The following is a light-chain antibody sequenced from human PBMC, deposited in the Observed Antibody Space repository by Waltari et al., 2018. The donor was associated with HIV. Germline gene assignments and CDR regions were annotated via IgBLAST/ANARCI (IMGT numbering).Light chain of an antibody. CDR3: QQYNNWRPRT. CDR1: HSISNS. J-gene: IGKJ2*01. Sequence: EIVMTHSPAPLSVSPGERATLPRRPSHSISNSLAWYQQKPGQAPSLLIYGPSTRSPGIPARFSCSGSGTQFTLTNSSMQSEDVSVYYFQQYNNWRPRTFGQGTELEIK. V-gene: IGKV3-15*01. CDR2: GPS.